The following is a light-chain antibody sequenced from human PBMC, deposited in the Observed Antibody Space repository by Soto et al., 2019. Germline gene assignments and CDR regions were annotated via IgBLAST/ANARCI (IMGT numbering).Light chain of an antibody. V-gene: IGLV1-40*01. Sequence: QPVLTQAPSVSGAPGQRVTFSCTGGSSNIGAGYDVHWYQQFPGTAPKLLIYANTNRPSGFPDRFSGSKSGTSASLAITGLQAEDEADYYCQSYDSSLSAYVFGTGTKVTVL. J-gene: IGLJ1*01. CDR2: ANT. CDR1: SSNIGAGYD. CDR3: QSYDSSLSAYV.